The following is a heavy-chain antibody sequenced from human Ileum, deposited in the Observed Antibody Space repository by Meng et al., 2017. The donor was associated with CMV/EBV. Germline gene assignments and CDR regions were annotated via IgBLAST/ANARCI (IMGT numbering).Heavy chain of an antibody. CDR1: GYY. CDR3: ARGQCSSTSCHTRFGANWFDP. Sequence: GYYMHWVRQAPGQGIEWMGWINPNSGGTNYAQKFQGRVTMTRDTSISTAYMELSRLRSDDTAVYYCARGQCSSTSCHTRFGANWFDPWGQGTLVTVSS. D-gene: IGHD2-2*01. V-gene: IGHV1-2*02. J-gene: IGHJ5*02. CDR2: INPNSGGT.